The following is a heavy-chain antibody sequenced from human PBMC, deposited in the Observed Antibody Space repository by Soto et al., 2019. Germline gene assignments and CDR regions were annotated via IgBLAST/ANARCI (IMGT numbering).Heavy chain of an antibody. CDR3: ARSDRPPALLWFGGPDY. J-gene: IGHJ4*02. V-gene: IGHV3-21*01. CDR2: ISSSSSYI. CDR1: GFTFSSYS. D-gene: IGHD3-10*01. Sequence: GGSLRLSCAASGFTFSSYSMNWVRQAPGKGLEWVSSISSSSSYIYYADSVKGRFTISRDNAKNSLYLQMNSLRAEDTAVYYCARSDRPPALLWFGGPDYWGQGTLVTVSS.